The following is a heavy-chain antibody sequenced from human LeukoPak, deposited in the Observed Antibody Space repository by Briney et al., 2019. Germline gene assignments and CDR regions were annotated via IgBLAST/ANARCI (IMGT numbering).Heavy chain of an antibody. CDR2: IYYSGST. Sequence: PETPCLTCTVSGGSISSYYWSWIRQPPGKGLEWIGYIYYSGSTNYNPSLKSRVTISVDTSKNQFSLKLSSVTAADTAVYYCARGLMMAVAGRGEFHYWGQGTLASVSS. J-gene: IGHJ4*02. V-gene: IGHV4-59*01. CDR3: ARGLMMAVAGRGEFHY. CDR1: GGSISSYY. D-gene: IGHD6-13*01.